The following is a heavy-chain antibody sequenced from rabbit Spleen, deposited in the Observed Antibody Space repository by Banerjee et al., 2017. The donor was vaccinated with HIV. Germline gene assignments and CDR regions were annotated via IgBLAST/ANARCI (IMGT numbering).Heavy chain of an antibody. J-gene: IGHJ6*01. V-gene: IGHV1S45*01. CDR1: GFSFSSSYW. D-gene: IGHD1-1*01. CDR2: IYAGSSGST. CDR3: ARDSSTSFSTYGMDL. Sequence: QEQLEESGGDLVKPEGSLTLTCTASGFSFSSSYWVCWVRQAPGKGLEWIACIYAGSSGSTYSATWAKGRFTISKTSSTTVTLQMTSLTVADTATYFCARDSSTSFSTYGMDLWGPGPLVTVS.